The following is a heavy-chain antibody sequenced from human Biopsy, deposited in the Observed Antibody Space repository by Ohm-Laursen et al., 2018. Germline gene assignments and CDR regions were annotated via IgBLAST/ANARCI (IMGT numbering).Heavy chain of an antibody. D-gene: IGHD4-17*01. CDR1: GAIFSNYA. CDR2: IIPLFGAP. V-gene: IGHV1-69*13. Sequence: ASVKVSCKTSGAIFSNYAITWVRQAPGQGLEWMGGIIPLFGAPNYAQKFQGRLTITADESKSTTYMELSSLRSEDTAVYYCARLAQIYGDSPFDPWGQGTLVTVSS. J-gene: IGHJ5*02. CDR3: ARLAQIYGDSPFDP.